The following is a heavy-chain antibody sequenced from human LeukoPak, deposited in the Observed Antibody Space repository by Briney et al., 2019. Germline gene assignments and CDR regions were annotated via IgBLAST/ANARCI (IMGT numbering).Heavy chain of an antibody. CDR1: GFTFSNYD. V-gene: IGHV3-30-3*01. Sequence: PGGSLRLSCAASGFTFSNYDMHWVRQAPGKGLEWVAVISYDGINKYYADSVKGRFTISRDNSKNTLYLQMNSLRAEDTAVYYCARRGGVNWSDGPIYYYYGMDVWGQGTTVTVSS. CDR3: ARRGGVNWSDGPIYYYYGMDV. D-gene: IGHD1-1*01. CDR2: ISYDGINK. J-gene: IGHJ6*02.